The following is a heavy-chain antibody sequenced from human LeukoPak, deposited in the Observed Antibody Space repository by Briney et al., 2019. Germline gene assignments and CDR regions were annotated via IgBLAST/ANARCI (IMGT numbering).Heavy chain of an antibody. D-gene: IGHD3-16*02. CDR2: IPGSGPTT. CDR3: AKAPDFVWGSYRNNYFDS. CDR1: GFTFGDYA. Sequence: PGGCLRLSCVASGFTFGDYAMTWVRQAPGKGLEWDSAIPGSGPTTYYAASVQGRFTISRDNSNNLVSLQMNNLRVDDTAVYYCAKAPDFVWGSYRNNYFDSWGQGTLVSVS. V-gene: IGHV3-23*01. J-gene: IGHJ5*01.